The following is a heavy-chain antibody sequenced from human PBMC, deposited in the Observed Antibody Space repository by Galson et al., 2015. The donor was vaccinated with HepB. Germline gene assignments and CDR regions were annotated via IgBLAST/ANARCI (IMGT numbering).Heavy chain of an antibody. CDR3: TRHRAAYHIDY. J-gene: IGHJ4*02. CDR2: VYAGDSDT. CDR1: GYTFGTYW. V-gene: IGHV5-51*01. Sequence: QSGAEVKKPGESPKISCKGSGYTFGTYWIGWVRQMPGKALEWMGIVYAGDSDTRYSPSFEGQVSISVDKSISTAYLMWTSLQASDTAIYYCTRHRAAYHIDYWGRGTQLTVSS. D-gene: IGHD3-16*01.